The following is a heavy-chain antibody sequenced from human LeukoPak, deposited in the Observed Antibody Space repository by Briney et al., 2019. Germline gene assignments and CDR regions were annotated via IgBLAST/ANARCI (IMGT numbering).Heavy chain of an antibody. J-gene: IGHJ3*02. CDR2: ISSSGSSI. CDR1: GFTFSSYE. Sequence: GGSLRLSCAASGFTFSSYELNWVRQTPGKGLEWVSYISSSGSSIYYADSVKGRFTISRDNAKNSLCLQMNSLRAEDTAVYYCARQYYYDTSGYNAFDIWGQGTMVTVSS. CDR3: ARQYYYDTSGYNAFDI. V-gene: IGHV3-48*03. D-gene: IGHD3-22*01.